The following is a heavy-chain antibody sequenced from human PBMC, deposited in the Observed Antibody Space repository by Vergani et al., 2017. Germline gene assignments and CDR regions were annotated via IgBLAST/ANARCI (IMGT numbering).Heavy chain of an antibody. J-gene: IGHJ5*02. CDR3: ARGETRTDWFDP. D-gene: IGHD3/OR15-3a*01. Sequence: QVQLQESGPGLVKPSETLSLTCTVSGGSISSYYWSWIRQPPGKGLEWIGYIYYSGSTNYNPSLKSRVTISVDTSKNQFSLKLSSVTAADTAVYYCARGETRTDWFDPWGQGILVTVSS. CDR2: IYYSGST. CDR1: GGSISSYY. V-gene: IGHV4-59*08.